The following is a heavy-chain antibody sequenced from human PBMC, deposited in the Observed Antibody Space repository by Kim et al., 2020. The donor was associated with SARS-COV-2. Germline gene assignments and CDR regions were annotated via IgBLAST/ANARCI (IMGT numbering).Heavy chain of an antibody. CDR2: ISSSSSYT. CDR1: GFTFSDYY. Sequence: GGSLRLSCAASGFTFSDYYMSWIRQAPGKGLEWVSYISSSSSYTNYADSVKGRFTISRDNAKNSLYLQMNSLRAEDTAVYYCARDRSIAVAGTWCDFDYWGQGTLVTVSS. CDR3: ARDRSIAVAGTWCDFDY. J-gene: IGHJ4*02. V-gene: IGHV3-11*05. D-gene: IGHD6-19*01.